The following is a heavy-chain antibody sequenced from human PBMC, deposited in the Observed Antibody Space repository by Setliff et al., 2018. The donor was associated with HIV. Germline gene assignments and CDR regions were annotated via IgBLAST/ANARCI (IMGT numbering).Heavy chain of an antibody. D-gene: IGHD5-18*01. V-gene: IGHV3-30*02. Sequence: GGSLSPSCAASVFTFNNYGMNWVRQAPGKGLEWVAFIRYDGSYRYYVDSVKGRFTISRDNSKNTMFLQMNSLRVEDTAIYYCAKMHTAMDPDTFDIWGQGTMVTVSS. J-gene: IGHJ3*02. CDR3: AKMHTAMDPDTFDI. CDR1: VFTFNNYG. CDR2: IRYDGSYR.